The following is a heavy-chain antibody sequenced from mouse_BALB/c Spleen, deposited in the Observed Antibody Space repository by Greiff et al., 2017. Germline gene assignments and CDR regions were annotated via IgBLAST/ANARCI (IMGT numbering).Heavy chain of an antibody. J-gene: IGHJ2*01. CDR1: GYTFTSYY. V-gene: IGHV1S81*02. CDR2: INPSNGGT. D-gene: IGHD2-14*01. Sequence: VQLQESGAELVKPGASVKLSCKASGYTFTSYYMYWVKQGPGQGLEWIGEINPSNGGTNFNEKFKSKATLTVDKSSSTAYMQLSSLTSEDSAVYYCTRSGVLYYFDYWGQGTTLTVSS. CDR3: TRSGVLYYFDY.